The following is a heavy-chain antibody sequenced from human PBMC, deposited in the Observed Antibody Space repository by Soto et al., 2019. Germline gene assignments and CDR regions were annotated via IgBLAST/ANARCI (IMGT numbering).Heavy chain of an antibody. CDR3: ATLDYGDYKYYFDY. J-gene: IGHJ4*02. CDR1: GFTFSSYW. CDR2: IKQDGSEK. V-gene: IGHV3-7*01. Sequence: GSQRLSCAASGFTFSSYWMSWVRQAPGKGLEWVANIKQDGSEKYYVDSVKGRFTISRDNAKNSLYLQMNSLRAEDTAVYYCATLDYGDYKYYFDYWGQGTLVTVSS. D-gene: IGHD4-17*01.